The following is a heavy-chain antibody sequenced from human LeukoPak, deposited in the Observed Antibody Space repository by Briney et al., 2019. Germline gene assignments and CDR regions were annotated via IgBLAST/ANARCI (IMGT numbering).Heavy chain of an antibody. CDR2: IDPNGIT. CDR3: AKEGFASLLWFGELSSWFDP. J-gene: IGHJ5*02. D-gene: IGHD3-10*01. CDR1: GFTFKHFG. Sequence: PGGTLRLSCAASGFTFKHFGFHWVRQAPGKGLEWVSHIDPNGITYYADSVKGRFTISRDNSKNTLYLQMNSLRAEDTAVYYCAKEGFASLLWFGELSSWFDPWGQGTLVTVSS. V-gene: IGHV3-23*01.